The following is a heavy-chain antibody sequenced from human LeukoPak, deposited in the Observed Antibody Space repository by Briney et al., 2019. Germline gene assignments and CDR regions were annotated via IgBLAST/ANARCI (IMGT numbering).Heavy chain of an antibody. CDR2: INPTGTGT. V-gene: IGHV1-46*01. CDR1: GYTFINNW. J-gene: IGHJ5*02. D-gene: IGHD3-10*01. CDR3: ARDNSVGDIAWWFDP. Sequence: ASVKVSCKASGYTFINNWMHWVRQAPGQGLEWIGLINPTGTGTLYAQKFQGRVTMTRDMSTSTDYMELSSLRSENTAVYYCARDNSVGDIAWWFDPWGQGTLVTVSS.